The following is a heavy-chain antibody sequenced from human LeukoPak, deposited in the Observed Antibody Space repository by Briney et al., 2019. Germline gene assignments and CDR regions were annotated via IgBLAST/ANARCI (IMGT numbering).Heavy chain of an antibody. Sequence: SETLSLTCTVSGGSISTYYWNWIRQPPGKGLELIGYIYYSGTTNYNPSLKSRVSMSVDTSKNQFSLKLSSVTAADTAVYYCARGGRYSQDHFDYWGQGTLVTVSS. CDR3: ARGGRYSQDHFDY. J-gene: IGHJ4*02. CDR2: IYYSGTT. D-gene: IGHD5-18*01. V-gene: IGHV4-59*01. CDR1: GGSISTYY.